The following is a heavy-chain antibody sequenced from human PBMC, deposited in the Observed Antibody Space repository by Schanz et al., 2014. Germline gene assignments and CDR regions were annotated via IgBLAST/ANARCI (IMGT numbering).Heavy chain of an antibody. CDR2: ISASGGDT. V-gene: IGHV3-23*01. Sequence: DVHLLESGGGLVQPGGSLRLSCAASEFTFSTDAMSWVRQAPGKGLEWLSVISASGGDTYYADSVKGRFTVSRDNSKNTLYLEVNSLRPEDTALYYCARDNSHWLVDYWGQGTLVTVSS. CDR3: ARDNSHWLVDY. CDR1: EFTFSTDA. D-gene: IGHD6-19*01. J-gene: IGHJ4*02.